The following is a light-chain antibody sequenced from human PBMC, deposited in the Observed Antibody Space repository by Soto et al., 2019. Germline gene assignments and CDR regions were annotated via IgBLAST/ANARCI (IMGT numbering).Light chain of an antibody. CDR2: NNN. CDR3: AAWDDGLNGYV. V-gene: IGLV1-44*01. CDR1: SSNIGTNA. Sequence: QSVLTQPPSASGTPGQRVAISCSGGSSNIGTNAVNWYQQLPGTAPKLLIYNNNQRPSGVPDRFSGSKSGTSASLAISGLQSEDEADYYCAAWDDGLNGYVFRTGTKVTVL. J-gene: IGLJ1*01.